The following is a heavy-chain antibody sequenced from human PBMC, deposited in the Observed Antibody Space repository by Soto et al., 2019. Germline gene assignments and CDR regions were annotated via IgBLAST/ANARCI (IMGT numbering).Heavy chain of an antibody. V-gene: IGHV5-51*01. CDR2: IYPGDSDT. D-gene: IGHD6-13*01. CDR1: GYSFTSYW. CDR3: ARQDSSSWYYYYYGMDV. J-gene: IGHJ6*02. Sequence: GESLKISCKGSGYSFTSYWIGWVRQMPGKGLEWMWIIYPGDSDTRYSPSFQGQVTISADKSISTAYLQWSSLKALDTAMYYCARQDSSSWYYYYYGMDVWGQGTTVTVSS.